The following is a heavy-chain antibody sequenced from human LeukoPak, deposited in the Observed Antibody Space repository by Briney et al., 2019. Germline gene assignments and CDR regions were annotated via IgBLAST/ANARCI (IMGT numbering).Heavy chain of an antibody. Sequence: GGSLRLSCAASGFTFSDYYMTWIRQAPGKGLEWVSYITNTGSPIYYADSVKGRFTISRDNARNSLYLQMNSLRAEDTAVYYCAKPLPGGIVVVPAALTGFDYWGQGTLVTVSS. CDR1: GFTFSDYY. CDR3: AKPLPGGIVVVPAALTGFDY. CDR2: ITNTGSPI. J-gene: IGHJ4*02. D-gene: IGHD2-2*01. V-gene: IGHV3-11*01.